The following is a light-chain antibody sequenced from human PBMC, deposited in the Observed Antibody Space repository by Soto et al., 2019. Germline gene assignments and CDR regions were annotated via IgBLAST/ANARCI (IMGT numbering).Light chain of an antibody. CDR2: DAS. CDR1: QSVSSY. J-gene: IGKJ5*01. V-gene: IGKV3-11*01. CDR3: QQRSTWPPDT. Sequence: EIVLTQSPATLSLSPGERATLSCRASQSVSSYLAWYQQKPGQAPRLLIYDASNRASGIPARFSGSGSGTDFTLTISSLEPEDFAVYYCQQRSTWPPDTFGQGTRLEIK.